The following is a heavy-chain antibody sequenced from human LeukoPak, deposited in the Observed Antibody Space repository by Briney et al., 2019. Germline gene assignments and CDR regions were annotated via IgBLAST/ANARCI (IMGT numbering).Heavy chain of an antibody. CDR3: ARTSRRHIVVVPAAHNWFDP. Sequence: GGSLRLSCAASGFTFGSYEMNWVRQAPGKGLEWVSYISSSGSTIYYADSVKGRFTISRDNAKNSLYLQMNSLRAEDTAVYYCARTSRRHIVVVPAAHNWFDPWGQGTLVTVSS. CDR2: ISSSGSTI. J-gene: IGHJ5*02. D-gene: IGHD2-2*01. CDR1: GFTFGSYE. V-gene: IGHV3-48*03.